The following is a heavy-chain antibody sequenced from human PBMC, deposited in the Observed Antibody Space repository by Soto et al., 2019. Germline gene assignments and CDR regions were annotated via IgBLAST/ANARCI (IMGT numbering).Heavy chain of an antibody. V-gene: IGHV3-21*06. CDR1: GFSFRSYY. CDR2: ISPSSSFL. J-gene: IGHJ4*02. CDR3: ARVGTDYGSGSPYYSDY. Sequence: GGSLRLSCAASGFSFRSYYLNWVRQAPGRGLEWVSSISPSSSFLSYADSVKGRFTISRDNAKSSVHLQMNSLRAEDTAVYFCARVGTDYGSGSPYYSDYWGQGTLVTVSS. D-gene: IGHD3-10*01.